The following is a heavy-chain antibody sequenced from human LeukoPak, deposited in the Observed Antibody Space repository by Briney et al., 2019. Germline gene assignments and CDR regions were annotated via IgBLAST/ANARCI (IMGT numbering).Heavy chain of an antibody. J-gene: IGHJ4*02. CDR2: INAGNGNT. CDR3: ATLEVGSAIDY. D-gene: IGHD6-19*01. V-gene: IGHV1-3*01. CDR1: GYTFTTYG. Sequence: GASVKVSCKAFGYTFTTYGVSWVRQAPGQGLEWMGWINAGNGNTKYSQKFQGRVTITRDTSASTAYMELSSLRSEDTAVYYCATLEVGSAIDYWGQGTLVTVSS.